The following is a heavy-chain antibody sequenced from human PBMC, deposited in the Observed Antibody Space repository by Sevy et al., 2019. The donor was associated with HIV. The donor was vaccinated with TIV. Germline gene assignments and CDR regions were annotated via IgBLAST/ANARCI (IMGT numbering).Heavy chain of an antibody. V-gene: IGHV1-69*01. CDR2: IIPILGTT. CDR1: GGTFSFYG. Sequence: KISCKASGGTFSFYGVSWVRQAPGQGLEWMAGIIPILGTTRDAQKFQGRVTITADESTSTAYMELSSLRSEDTAVYYCARGGPDDILTHYGLDVWGQGTTVTVSS. D-gene: IGHD3-9*01. J-gene: IGHJ6*02. CDR3: ARGGPDDILTHYGLDV.